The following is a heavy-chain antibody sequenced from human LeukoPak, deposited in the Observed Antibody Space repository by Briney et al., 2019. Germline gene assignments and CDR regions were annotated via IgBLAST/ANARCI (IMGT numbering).Heavy chain of an antibody. J-gene: IGHJ1*01. D-gene: IGHD6-19*01. CDR1: GGTFSSYA. CDR3: ARPARGFSTDWLEYFQH. CDR2: IIPIFGTA. V-gene: IGHV1-69*01. Sequence: GSSVKVSCKVSGGTFSSYAISWVRQAPGQGLEWMGGIIPIFGTANYAQKFQGRVTITADDSTTTAYMELSSLRFVDTAVYYCARPARGFSTDWLEYFQHWGQGTLVTVSS.